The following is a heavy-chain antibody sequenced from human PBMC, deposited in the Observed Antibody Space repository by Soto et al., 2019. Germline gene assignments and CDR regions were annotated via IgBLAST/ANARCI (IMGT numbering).Heavy chain of an antibody. CDR1: GYSFTSYW. CDR2: IDPSDSYT. J-gene: IGHJ6*02. Sequence: GESLKISCKGSGYSFTSYWISWVRQMPGKGLEWMGRIDPSDSYTNYSPSFQGHVIISADKSISTAYLQWSSLKASDTAMYYCARPVRITIFGVVTPTYGMDVWGQGTTVTVSS. V-gene: IGHV5-10-1*01. CDR3: ARPVRITIFGVVTPTYGMDV. D-gene: IGHD3-3*01.